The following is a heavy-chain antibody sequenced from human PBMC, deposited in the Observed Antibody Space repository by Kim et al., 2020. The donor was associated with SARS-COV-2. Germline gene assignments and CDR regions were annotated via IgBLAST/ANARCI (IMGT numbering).Heavy chain of an antibody. CDR1: GGTFSSYA. CDR2: IIPIFGTA. V-gene: IGHV1-69*13. Sequence: SVKVSCKASGGTFSSYAISWVRQAPGQGLEWMGGIIPIFGTANYAQKFQGRVTITADESTSTAYMELSSLRSEDTAVYYCARERVVVVPAAKAAGWFDPWGQGTLVTVSS. D-gene: IGHD2-2*01. CDR3: ARERVVVVPAAKAAGWFDP. J-gene: IGHJ5*02.